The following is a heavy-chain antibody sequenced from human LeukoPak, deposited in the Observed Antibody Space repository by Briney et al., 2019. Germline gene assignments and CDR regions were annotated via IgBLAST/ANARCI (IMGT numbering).Heavy chain of an antibody. V-gene: IGHV3-7*03. Sequence: GGSLRLSCVASGFTFSSYWMSWVRQAPGKGLEWVANIKQDGSEKYYVDSVKGRFTISRDNAKNSLYLQMNSLRAEDTALYYCAEDSGYSWGQGTLVTVSS. D-gene: IGHD6-13*01. J-gene: IGHJ5*02. CDR2: IKQDGSEK. CDR1: GFTFSSYW. CDR3: AEDSGYS.